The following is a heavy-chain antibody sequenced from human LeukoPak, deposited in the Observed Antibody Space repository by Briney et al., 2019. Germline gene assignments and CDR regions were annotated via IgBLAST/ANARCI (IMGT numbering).Heavy chain of an antibody. V-gene: IGHV1-69*05. J-gene: IGHJ5*02. CDR2: IIPIIGTA. D-gene: IGHD2-2*01. CDR1: GGTFSSYA. CDR3: AREVVPALYTGNNWFDP. Sequence: SVKVSCKASGGTFSSYAISWVRQAPGQGLEWMGGIIPIIGTANYAQKFQGRVTITTDESTSTAYMELSSLRSEDTAVYYCAREVVPALYTGNNWFDPWGQGTLVTVSS.